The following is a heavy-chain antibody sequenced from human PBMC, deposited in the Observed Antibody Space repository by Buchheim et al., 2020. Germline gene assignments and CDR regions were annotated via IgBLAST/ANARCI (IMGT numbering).Heavy chain of an antibody. Sequence: EVQLVESGGGLVQPGGSLRLSCAGSGFTFNIYWMHWVRQGPGKGLVWVSHINSDGSSTSYADSVKGRFTISRDNAKNTPYLQMNSLRAEDTAVYYCARVPVNYYGSGRSHSYYGIDVWGQGTT. CDR3: ARVPVNYYGSGRSHSYYGIDV. V-gene: IGHV3-74*01. CDR2: INSDGSST. D-gene: IGHD3-10*01. J-gene: IGHJ6*02. CDR1: GFTFNIYW.